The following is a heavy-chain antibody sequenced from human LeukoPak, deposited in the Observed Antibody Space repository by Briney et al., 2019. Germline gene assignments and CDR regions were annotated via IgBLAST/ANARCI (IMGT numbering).Heavy chain of an antibody. Sequence: SETLSLTCTVSGGSISNYYWSWIRQPPGKGLEWIGNIYYSGSTNYNPSLKSRVTISVDTSKNQFSLKLSSVTAADTAVYYCARDELLGDAFDIWGQGTMVTVSS. CDR3: ARDELLGDAFDI. CDR1: GGSISNYY. V-gene: IGHV4-59*01. D-gene: IGHD1-26*01. J-gene: IGHJ3*02. CDR2: IYYSGST.